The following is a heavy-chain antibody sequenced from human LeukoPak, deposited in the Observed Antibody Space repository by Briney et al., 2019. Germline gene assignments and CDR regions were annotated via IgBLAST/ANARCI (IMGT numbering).Heavy chain of an antibody. CDR3: ARDSDSWAFDI. Sequence: GGSLRLSCEASGFPFSSYAMNWVRQAPGKGLEWVSTINGSGGSTYYADSVKGRFTISRDKSKNTVYLQMNSLRAEDTAVYYCARDSDSWAFDIWGQGTMVTVSS. D-gene: IGHD2-21*01. J-gene: IGHJ3*02. CDR2: INGSGGST. CDR1: GFPFSSYA. V-gene: IGHV3-23*01.